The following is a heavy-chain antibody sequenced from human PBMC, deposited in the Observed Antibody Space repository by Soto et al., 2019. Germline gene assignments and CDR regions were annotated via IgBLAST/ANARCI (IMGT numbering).Heavy chain of an antibody. CDR1: GGSVSSGSYY. CDR2: IYHSGYT. J-gene: IGHJ4*02. D-gene: IGHD3-22*01. CDR3: ARTHDFDNSTGY. Sequence: SENLSLTCTVSGGSVSSGSYYWSWIRQPPGKGLEWIGYIYHSGYTKYNPSLKSRGTISLDTSKNQFSLRLTSVTEADTAVYYCARTHDFDNSTGYWGQGTLATVS. V-gene: IGHV4-61*01.